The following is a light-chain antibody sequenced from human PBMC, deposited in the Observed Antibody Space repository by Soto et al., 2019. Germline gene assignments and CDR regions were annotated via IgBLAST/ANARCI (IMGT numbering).Light chain of an antibody. V-gene: IGKV3-20*01. CDR3: QHYVKSPPIT. J-gene: IGKJ5*01. CDR1: QSVSSSY. CDR2: VVS. Sequence: EIVLTKSPGPLYLSPGERATLSCRASQSVSSSYLAWYQQKPGPAPRLLIYVVSSRATGIPDRFSGSGSVTDFILTISRLEPEDFDVYYCQHYVKSPPITFGQGTRLEIK.